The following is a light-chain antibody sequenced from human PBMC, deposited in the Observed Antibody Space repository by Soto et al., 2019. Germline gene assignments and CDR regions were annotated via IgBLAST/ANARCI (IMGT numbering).Light chain of an antibody. CDR3: QQYGSSSFT. J-gene: IGKJ4*01. V-gene: IGKV3-20*01. CDR2: GAS. Sequence: EIVLTQSPGTLSLSPGERASLTCRASQCVSSGFLAWYQQKPGQAPSLLIYGASSRATGIPDRFSGSGSATDFTLTISRLEPEDFAVYYCQQYGSSSFTFGGGTKVEIK. CDR1: QCVSSGF.